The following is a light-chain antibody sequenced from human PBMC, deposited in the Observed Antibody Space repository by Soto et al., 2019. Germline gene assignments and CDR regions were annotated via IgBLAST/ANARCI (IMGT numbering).Light chain of an antibody. J-gene: IGKJ4*01. CDR1: QSVSSN. V-gene: IGKV3-15*01. CDR2: GAS. CDR3: QQYYSTLALS. Sequence: EIVMTQSPATLSVSPGERATLSCRASQSVSSNVAWYQQKPGQAPRLLVYGASTKASRIPVRFSGSGSGTDFTLTISSLQAEDVAVYYCQQYYSTLALSFGGGTKVDIK.